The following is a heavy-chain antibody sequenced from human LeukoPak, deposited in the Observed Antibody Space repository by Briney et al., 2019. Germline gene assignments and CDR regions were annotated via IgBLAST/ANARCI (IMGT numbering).Heavy chain of an antibody. CDR1: GGSFSGFY. CDR3: TRQYSSSYYSDY. V-gene: IGHV4-34*01. D-gene: IGHD6-6*01. CDR2: INHSGTT. Sequence: SETLTLTCAVSGGSFSGFYWSWIRQPPGGGLEWIADINHSGTTNYNPSLKSRVTISVDTSKNQFSLNLKSMTAADTAVYYCTRQYSSSYYSDYWGQGTLVTVSS. J-gene: IGHJ4*02.